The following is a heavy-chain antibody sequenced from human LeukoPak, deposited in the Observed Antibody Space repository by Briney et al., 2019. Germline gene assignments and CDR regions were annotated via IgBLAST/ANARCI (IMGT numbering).Heavy chain of an antibody. CDR3: ASDPPLLSSGWQEFYFDF. V-gene: IGHV3-66*01. CDR1: GFTVSTSY. D-gene: IGHD6-25*01. CDR2: IYSGGTT. Sequence: AGTLSLSCAASGFTVSTSYMSWLRQAPGKGLEWVSDIYSGGTTSYADSVKGRFTISGDTSKTTLYLKMSSLTVEDTAVYYAASDPPLLSSGWQEFYFDFWGQGTLVTVSS. J-gene: IGHJ4*02.